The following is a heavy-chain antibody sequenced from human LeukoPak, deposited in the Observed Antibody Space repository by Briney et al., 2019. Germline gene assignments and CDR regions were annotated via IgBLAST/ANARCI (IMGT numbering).Heavy chain of an antibody. Sequence: GGSLRLSCAASGFNFNTYGIHWVRQAPGKGLEWVTFISHDGTDKYYAESVKGRFSVSRDSSKNTVFVQMNSLRPEHTALYYCARVREIARAKSDGFDFWGQGTLVTVSS. D-gene: IGHD2-21*01. CDR2: ISHDGTDK. J-gene: IGHJ4*02. CDR3: ARVREIARAKSDGFDF. CDR1: GFNFNTYG. V-gene: IGHV3-30-3*01.